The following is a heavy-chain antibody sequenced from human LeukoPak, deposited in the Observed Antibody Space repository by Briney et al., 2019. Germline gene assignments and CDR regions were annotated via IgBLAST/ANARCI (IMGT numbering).Heavy chain of an antibody. CDR2: IGPTGTDR. V-gene: IGHV3-21*01. CDR1: GFTFSSCG. CDR3: ATETIGRHYDY. J-gene: IGHJ4*02. D-gene: IGHD1-14*01. Sequence: GGSLRLSCAASGFTFSSCGFNWVRQAPGKGLEWVSSIGPTGTDRYYADSVRGRFTISGDNAKNSMYLQMDSLRDEDTAVYYCATETIGRHYDYWRQGTLLTVSS.